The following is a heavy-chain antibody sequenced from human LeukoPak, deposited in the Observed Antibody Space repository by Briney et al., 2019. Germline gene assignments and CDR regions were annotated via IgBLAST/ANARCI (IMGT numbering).Heavy chain of an antibody. CDR2: IYYSGST. Sequence: SETLSLTCTVSGGSISSYYWSWIRQPPGKGLEWIGYIYYSGSTNYNPSLKSRVTISVDTSKNQFSLKLSSVTAADTAVYYCAREGAAAGSPHFDYWGQGTLVTVSS. CDR1: GGSISSYY. V-gene: IGHV4-59*01. J-gene: IGHJ4*02. CDR3: AREGAAAGSPHFDY. D-gene: IGHD6-13*01.